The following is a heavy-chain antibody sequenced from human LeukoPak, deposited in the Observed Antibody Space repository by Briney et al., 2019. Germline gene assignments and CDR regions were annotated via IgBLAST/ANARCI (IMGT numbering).Heavy chain of an antibody. D-gene: IGHD3-16*02. J-gene: IGHJ3*02. V-gene: IGHV4-38-2*01. CDR3: ARAVLGDYVWGSYPIDAFDI. CDR1: GYSISSGYY. CDR2: IYHSGST. Sequence: SETLSLTCAVSGYSISSGYYWGWIRPPPGKGLEWIGSIYHSGSTYYNPSLKSRVTISVDTSKNQFSLKLSSVTAADTAVYYCARAVLGDYVWGSYPIDAFDIWGQGTMVTVSS.